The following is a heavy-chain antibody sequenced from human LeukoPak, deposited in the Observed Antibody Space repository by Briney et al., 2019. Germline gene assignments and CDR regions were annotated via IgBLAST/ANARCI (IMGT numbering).Heavy chain of an antibody. V-gene: IGHV4-30-2*01. J-gene: IGHJ4*02. CDR3: ARADIRSGYYPAHFDY. D-gene: IGHD3-22*01. CDR2: IYHSGST. CDR1: GGSISSGGYS. Sequence: PSQTLSLTCAVSGGSISSGGYSWSWIRQPPGKGLEWIGYIYHSGSTYYNPSLKSRVTISVDRSKNQFSLKLSSVTAADTAVYYCARADIRSGYYPAHFDYWGQGTLVPVSS.